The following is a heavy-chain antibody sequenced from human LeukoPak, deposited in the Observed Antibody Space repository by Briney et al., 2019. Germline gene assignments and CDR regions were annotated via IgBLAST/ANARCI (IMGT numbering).Heavy chain of an antibody. CDR2: ISYDGSSE. J-gene: IGHJ3*01. CDR1: GFTFGTFG. V-gene: IGHV3-30*03. D-gene: IGHD2-15*01. CDR3: AREVGSPAVRSAFDL. Sequence: GRSLRLSCAASGFTFGTFGMHWVRQAPGKGLEWVAFISYDGSSEYDADSVKGRFTISRDNSENTVYLQLNSLRAEDTAVYYCAREVGSPAVRSAFDLWGRGTVVTVSS.